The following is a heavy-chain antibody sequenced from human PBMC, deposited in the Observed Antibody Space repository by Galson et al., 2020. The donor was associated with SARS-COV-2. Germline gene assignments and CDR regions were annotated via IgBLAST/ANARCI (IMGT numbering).Heavy chain of an antibody. CDR2: ISSSSSYI. CDR1: GFTFSSYS. Sequence: GGSLRLSCAASGFTFSSYSMNWVRQAPGKGLEWVSSISSSSSYIYYADSVKGRFTISRDNAKNSLYLQMNSLRAEDTAVYYCARQTWIQLDYFDYWGHGTLVTVSS. V-gene: IGHV3-21*01. J-gene: IGHJ4*01. D-gene: IGHD5-18*01. CDR3: ARQTWIQLDYFDY.